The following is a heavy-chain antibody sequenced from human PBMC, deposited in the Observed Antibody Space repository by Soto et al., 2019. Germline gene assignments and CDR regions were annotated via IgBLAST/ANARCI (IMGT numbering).Heavy chain of an antibody. CDR2: INPNTGGT. V-gene: IGHV1-2*04. D-gene: IGHD3-22*01. CDR3: AREGIVDRIPSD. Sequence: ASVKVSCKASGYTFTGFFLHWVRQAPGQGLEWLGWINPNTGGTNYAQDFQGWLTMTRDTSISTAYLELISLRSDYTAVHYRAREGIVDRIPSDWGQGTMVTVSS. J-gene: IGHJ4*02. CDR1: GYTFTGFF.